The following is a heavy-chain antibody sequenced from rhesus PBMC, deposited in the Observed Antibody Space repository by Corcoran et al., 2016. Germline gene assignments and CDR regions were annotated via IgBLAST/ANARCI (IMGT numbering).Heavy chain of an antibody. D-gene: IGHD4-23*01. CDR2: ISYRWST. V-gene: IGHV4-122*02. J-gene: IGHJ1*01. Sequence: QVQLQESGPGLVKPSETLSLTCAASGGSIRSSYYLCSWLRQAPGKDLGGIGYISYRWSTSSNPSLKSRVTISRDTSKNQFSLKLSSVTAADTAVYYCERESAATYSNYVLGYFEFWGQGALVTVSS. CDR3: ERESAATYSNYVLGYFEF. CDR1: GGSIRSSYYL.